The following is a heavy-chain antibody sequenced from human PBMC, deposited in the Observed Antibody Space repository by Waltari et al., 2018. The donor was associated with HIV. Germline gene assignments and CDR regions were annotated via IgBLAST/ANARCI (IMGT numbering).Heavy chain of an antibody. CDR1: GGSIASSGHS. Sequence: QLQLQESGPGLVKPSETLSLICSVSGGSIASSGHSWAWIRQPPGKGLERVGGVSDAWSSYYKPSRERRGTISMDTSKNPLSLKMTSVTAADTAVYYCARAPEGDHPWFDPWGQGTRVTVSS. CDR3: ARAPEGDHPWFDP. D-gene: IGHD2-21*02. J-gene: IGHJ5*02. CDR2: VSDAWSS. V-gene: IGHV4-39*07.